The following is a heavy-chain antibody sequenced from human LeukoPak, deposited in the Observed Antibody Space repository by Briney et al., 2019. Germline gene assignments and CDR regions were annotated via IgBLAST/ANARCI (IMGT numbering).Heavy chain of an antibody. D-gene: IGHD2-21*01. Sequence: GGSLRLSCEVSGFTFNSYVMSWVRRAPGKGLEWVSNFNGRGGYTFYADSVKGRFNISSDNSKNTLHLQMNSLRVEDAAVYYCARAPVTSCRGDYCYPFGYWGQGTLVTVSS. V-gene: IGHV3-23*01. CDR2: FNGRGGYT. CDR1: GFTFNSYV. CDR3: ARAPVTSCRGDYCYPFGY. J-gene: IGHJ4*02.